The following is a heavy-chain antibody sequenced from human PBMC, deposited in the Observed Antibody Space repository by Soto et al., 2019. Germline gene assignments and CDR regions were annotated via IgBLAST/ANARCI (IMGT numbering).Heavy chain of an antibody. CDR2: ISSSSSTI. D-gene: IGHD7-27*01. V-gene: IGHV3-48*04. CDR1: GFTFSSYS. CDR3: ARGGTGAGPGAFDI. Sequence: GGSLRLSCAASGFTFSSYSMNWVRQAPGKGLEWVSYISSSSSTIYYADSVKGRFTISRDNAKNSLYLQMNSLRAEDAAVYYCARGGTGAGPGAFDIWDQGTMVTVSS. J-gene: IGHJ3*02.